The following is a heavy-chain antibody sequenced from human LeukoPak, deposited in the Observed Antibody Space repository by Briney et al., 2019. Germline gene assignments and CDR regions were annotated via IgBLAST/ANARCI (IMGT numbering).Heavy chain of an antibody. V-gene: IGHV4-39*01. CDR2: IYYSGNT. D-gene: IGHD5-12*01. CDR1: GGPISSSSYY. Sequence: SETLSLTCTVSGGPISSSSYYWGWIRRPPGQGLEWIGSIYYSGNTYYNPSLKSRVTISVDTSKNQFSLKLSSVTAADTAVYYCARQQNRGYGLPFDYWGQGTLVTVSS. J-gene: IGHJ4*02. CDR3: ARQQNRGYGLPFDY.